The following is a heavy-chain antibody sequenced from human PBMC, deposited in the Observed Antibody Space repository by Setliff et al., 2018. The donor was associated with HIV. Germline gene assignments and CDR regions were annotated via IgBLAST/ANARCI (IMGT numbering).Heavy chain of an antibody. J-gene: IGHJ4*02. Sequence: TSETLSLSCAASGFTFSSFTMSWLRQAPGKGLEWVSAISASGDSTYYADSVKGRFTISRDNSRNTLYVQMNSLTAEDTAVYYCAKNPSWEGYWGQGTLVTVSS. CDR1: GFTFSSFT. V-gene: IGHV3-23*01. CDR3: AKNPSWEGY. D-gene: IGHD1-26*01. CDR2: ISASGDST.